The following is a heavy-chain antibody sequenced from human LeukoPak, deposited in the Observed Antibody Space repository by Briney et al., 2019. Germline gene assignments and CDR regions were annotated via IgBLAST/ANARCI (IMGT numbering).Heavy chain of an antibody. CDR2: ISGSGGST. V-gene: IGHV3-23*01. Sequence: GGSLRLSCAASGFTFSSYAMSWVRQAPGKGLEWVSAISGSGGSTYYADSVKGRFTISRDNSKNTLYLQMNSLRAEDTAVYYCAKPLVSAVVPASAFGIWGQGTMVTVSS. D-gene: IGHD2-2*01. CDR3: AKPLVSAVVPASAFGI. CDR1: GFTFSSYA. J-gene: IGHJ3*02.